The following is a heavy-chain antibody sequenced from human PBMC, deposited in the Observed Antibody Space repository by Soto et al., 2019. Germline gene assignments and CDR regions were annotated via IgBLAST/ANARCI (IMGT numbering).Heavy chain of an antibody. CDR1: GYTFTGYF. CDR2: INTNSGGT. V-gene: IGHV1-2*04. CDR3: ARAPHFWSGYSGGYGMDV. D-gene: IGHD3-3*01. Sequence: QVQLVQSGAEVKKPGASVKVSCKASGYTFTGYFMHWVRQAPGQGLEWMGWINTNSGGTNYAQKFQDWVTMTRDTSISTADMELSRLRSDDTAVYYCARAPHFWSGYSGGYGMDVWGQGTTVTVSS. J-gene: IGHJ6*02.